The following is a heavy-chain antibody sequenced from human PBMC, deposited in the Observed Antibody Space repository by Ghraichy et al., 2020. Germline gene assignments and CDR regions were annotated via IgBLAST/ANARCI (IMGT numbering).Heavy chain of an antibody. Sequence: ASVKVSCKASGFTFPSYGISWVRQAPGKGLEWMGWISGNTGNTNLAQKFQGRVTLTTDTSTNTAYMELRSLRSDDTAVYYCARDPDRYSGSYFDPWGQGTLVSVSS. CDR1: GFTFPSYG. CDR3: ARDPDRYSGSYFDP. CDR2: ISGNTGNT. D-gene: IGHD1-26*01. J-gene: IGHJ4*02. V-gene: IGHV1-18*04.